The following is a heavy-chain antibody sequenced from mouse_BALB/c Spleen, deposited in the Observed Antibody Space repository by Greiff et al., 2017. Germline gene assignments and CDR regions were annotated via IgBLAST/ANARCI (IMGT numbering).Heavy chain of an antibody. CDR1: GFTFSSFG. Sequence: EVMLVESGGGLVQPGGSRKLSCAASGFTFSSFGMHWVRQAPEKGLEWVAYISSGSSTIYYADTVKGRFTISRDNPKNTLFLQMTSLRSEDTAMYYCARSRYDPLWFAYWGQGTLVTVSA. CDR2: ISSGSSTI. J-gene: IGHJ3*01. CDR3: ARSRYDPLWFAY. D-gene: IGHD2-14*01. V-gene: IGHV5-17*02.